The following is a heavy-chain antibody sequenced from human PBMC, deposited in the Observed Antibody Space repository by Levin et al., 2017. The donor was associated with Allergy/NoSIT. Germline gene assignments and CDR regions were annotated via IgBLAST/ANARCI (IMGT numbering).Heavy chain of an antibody. CDR2: MSRTDSI. CDR1: GLTFSDYD. CDR3: ARHQSGQYRFEDAMDV. J-gene: IGHJ6*02. D-gene: IGHD3-16*02. V-gene: IGHV3-11*01. Sequence: GGSLRLSCAASGLTFSDYDMSWIRQAPGKGLEWISYMSRTDSIYYADSVKGRFTISRDNAKNSLFLQMNSLRADDTAIYYCARHQSGQYRFEDAMDVWGQGTTVTVSS.